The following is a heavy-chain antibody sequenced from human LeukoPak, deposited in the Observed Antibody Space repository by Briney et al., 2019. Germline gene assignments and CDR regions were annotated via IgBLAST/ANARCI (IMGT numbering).Heavy chain of an antibody. Sequence: PGGSLRLSCAASGFTFSDAWMSWVRQAPGKGLEWVGRIKSKTHGGTTEYAAPVKGRFPISRDDSKTTVYLQMNSLKSEDAAMYYCTSERPYFDNWGQGTLVTVSS. CDR2: IKSKTHGGTT. V-gene: IGHV3-15*01. J-gene: IGHJ4*02. CDR3: TSERPYFDN. CDR1: GFTFSDAW.